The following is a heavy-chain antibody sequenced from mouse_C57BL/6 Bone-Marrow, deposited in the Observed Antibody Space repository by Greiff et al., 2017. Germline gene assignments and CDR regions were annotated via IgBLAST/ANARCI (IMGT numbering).Heavy chain of an antibody. V-gene: IGHV5-17*01. CDR2: ISSGSSTI. D-gene: IGHD1-1*01. CDR1: GFTFSDYG. J-gene: IGHJ4*01. Sequence: EVKLVESGGGLVKPGGSLKLSCAASGFTFSDYGMHWVRQAPEKGLEWVAYISSGSSTIYYADTVKGRFTISRDNAKNTLFLQMTSLWSEDTAMYYCATRIDCSGYDAMDYWGQGTSVTVSS. CDR3: ATRIDCSGYDAMDY.